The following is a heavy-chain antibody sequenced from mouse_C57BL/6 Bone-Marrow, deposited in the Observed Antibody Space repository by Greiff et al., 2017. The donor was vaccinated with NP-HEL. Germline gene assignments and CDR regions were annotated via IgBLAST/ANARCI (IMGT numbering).Heavy chain of an antibody. Sequence: QVQLQQSGAELARPGASVKLSCKASGYTFTSYGISWVKQRTGQGLEWIGEIYPRSGNTSYNEKFKGKATLTADKSSSTAYMELRSLTSEDSAVYFCASGFITTVVAPYWGQGTTLTVSS. J-gene: IGHJ2*01. V-gene: IGHV1-81*01. CDR1: GYTFTSYG. CDR3: ASGFITTVVAPY. D-gene: IGHD1-1*01. CDR2: IYPRSGNT.